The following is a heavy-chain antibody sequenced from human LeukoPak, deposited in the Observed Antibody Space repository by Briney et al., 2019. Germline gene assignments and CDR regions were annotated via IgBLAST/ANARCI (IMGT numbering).Heavy chain of an antibody. CDR1: GGSISSSSYY. Sequence: PSETLSLTCTVSGGSISSSSYYWGWIRQPPGKGLEWIGSIYYSGSTYYNPSLTSRVTVSVDTSKNQFSLKLSSVTAADTAVYYCARQDVVVVAATPDVFDYWGRGTLVTVSS. V-gene: IGHV4-39*01. D-gene: IGHD2-15*01. CDR3: ARQDVVVVAATPDVFDY. CDR2: IYYSGST. J-gene: IGHJ4*02.